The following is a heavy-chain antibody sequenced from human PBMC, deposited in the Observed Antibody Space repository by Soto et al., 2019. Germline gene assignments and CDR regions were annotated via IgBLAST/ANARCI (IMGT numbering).Heavy chain of an antibody. J-gene: IGHJ6*02. D-gene: IGHD3-3*01. CDR2: PSYDGSNK. CDR1: GFTFSTYG. Sequence: QAQVVESGGGAVQPGGSLRLSCAGSGFTFSTYGVHWVRQAPGKGLEWVAVPSYDGSNKYYEDSVKGRFTVTRDNDKNTVYLEINSLRVEDKAVYFCAKQAAQYYFWSSYYTVEQSYRGMDVWGLGAPVTVSS. CDR3: AKQAAQYYFWSSYYTVEQSYRGMDV. V-gene: IGHV3-30*18.